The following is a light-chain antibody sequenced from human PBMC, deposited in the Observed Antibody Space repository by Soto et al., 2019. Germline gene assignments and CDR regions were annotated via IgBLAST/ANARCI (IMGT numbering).Light chain of an antibody. Sequence: DIQMTQSPSSLSASVGDRVTITCRASQTIDRHLNWYQQKPGKAPKLLIYGASNRASGIPDRFSGSGSGTDFTLTITRLEPEDFAVYYCQQYGSSPLTFGGGTKVEIK. J-gene: IGKJ4*01. V-gene: IGKV1-39*01. CDR3: QQYGSSPLT. CDR2: GAS. CDR1: QTIDRH.